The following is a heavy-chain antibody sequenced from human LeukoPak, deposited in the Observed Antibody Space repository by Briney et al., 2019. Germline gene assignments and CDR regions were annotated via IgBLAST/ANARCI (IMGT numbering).Heavy chain of an antibody. V-gene: IGHV3-23*01. CDR1: GFTFSSYA. Sequence: PGGSLRLSCAASGFTFSSYAMSWVRQAPGKGLEWVSAISGSGGSTYYADSVKGRFTISRDNSKNTLYPQMNSLRAEDTAVYYCAKVTHYYDSSDEAFDIWGQGTMVTVSS. J-gene: IGHJ3*02. CDR3: AKVTHYYDSSDEAFDI. CDR2: ISGSGGST. D-gene: IGHD3-22*01.